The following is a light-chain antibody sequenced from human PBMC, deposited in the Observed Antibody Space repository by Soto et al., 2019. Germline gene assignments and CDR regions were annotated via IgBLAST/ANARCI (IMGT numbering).Light chain of an antibody. CDR3: ETWDSKRWV. Sequence: QTVVTQSSSASASLGSSVKLTCTLSSGHSSYIIAWHQQQPGKAPRYLMKLEGSGSYNKGSGVPDRFSGSSSGADRYLTISNLQFEDEADYYCETWDSKRWVFGGGTKLTVL. J-gene: IGLJ3*02. CDR1: SGHSSYI. V-gene: IGLV4-60*02. CDR2: LEGSGSY.